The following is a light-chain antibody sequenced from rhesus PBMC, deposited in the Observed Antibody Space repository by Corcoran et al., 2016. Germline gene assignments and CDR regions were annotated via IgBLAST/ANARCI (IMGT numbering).Light chain of an antibody. CDR2: WAT. CDR3: QQYYSTPLT. CDR1: QSLLYSSNNKNY. V-gene: IGKV4-1*01. J-gene: IGKJ3*01. Sequence: DIVMTQSPDSLAVSLGERVTINCKSSQSLLYSSNNKNYLAWYQQKPGQAPKVLIYWATTRESGIPNRFSGSGSGTDFTLTISGLQAEDVAVYSCQQYYSTPLTFGPGTKLDIK.